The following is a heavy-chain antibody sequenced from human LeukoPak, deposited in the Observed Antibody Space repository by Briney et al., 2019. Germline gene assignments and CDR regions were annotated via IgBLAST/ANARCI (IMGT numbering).Heavy chain of an antibody. CDR1: GFSLSTSGVG. V-gene: IGHV2-5*01. CDR2: IYWNDDK. Sequence: ESGPTLVNPTQTLTLTCTFSGFSLSTSGVGVGWIRQPPGKALEWLALIYWNDDKRYSPSLKSRLTITKDTSKNQVVLTMTNMDPVDTATYYCAHSPMYYCDSSGQIDYWGQGTLVTVSS. D-gene: IGHD3-22*01. J-gene: IGHJ4*02. CDR3: AHSPMYYCDSSGQIDY.